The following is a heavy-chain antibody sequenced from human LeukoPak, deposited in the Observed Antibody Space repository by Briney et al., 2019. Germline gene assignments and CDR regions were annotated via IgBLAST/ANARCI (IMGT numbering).Heavy chain of an antibody. D-gene: IGHD6-19*01. CDR3: ARDRLIAVAGNWFDP. V-gene: IGHV4-4*07. Sequence: SETLSLTCTVSGGSISSDYWSWIRQPAGRGLEWIGRIYTSGSTNYNPSLKSRVTISVDKSKNQFSLKLSSVTAADTAVYYCARDRLIAVAGNWFDPWGQGTLVTVSS. CDR2: IYTSGST. CDR1: GGSISSDY. J-gene: IGHJ5*02.